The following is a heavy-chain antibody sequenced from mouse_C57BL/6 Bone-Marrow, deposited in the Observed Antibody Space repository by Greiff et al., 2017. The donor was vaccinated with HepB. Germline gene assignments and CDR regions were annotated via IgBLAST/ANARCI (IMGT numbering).Heavy chain of an antibody. Sequence: EVKVVESGGGLVQPGGSLRLSCAASGFNFTDYYMSWVRQPPGKALEWLGFIRNKANGYTTEYSASVKGRFTISRDNSQSILYLQMNALRAEDSATYYCARYYYGSSCWYFDVWGTGTTVTVAS. V-gene: IGHV7-3*01. CDR3: ARYYYGSSCWYFDV. CDR2: IRNKANGYTT. J-gene: IGHJ1*03. D-gene: IGHD1-1*01. CDR1: GFNFTDYY.